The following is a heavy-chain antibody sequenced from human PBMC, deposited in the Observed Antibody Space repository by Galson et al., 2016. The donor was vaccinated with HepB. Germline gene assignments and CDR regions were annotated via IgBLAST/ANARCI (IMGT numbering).Heavy chain of an antibody. D-gene: IGHD5-18*01. CDR2: ISGSGGST. CDR1: GFTFSGYA. Sequence: SLRLSCAASGFTFSGYAMSWVRQAPGKGLECASAISGSGGSTYYADSVKGRFTISRDNSKNTLYLQMNSLRAEDTAVYYCGRQLWGGVDVWGQGTTVTVSS. CDR3: GRQLWGGVDV. V-gene: IGHV3-23*01. J-gene: IGHJ6*02.